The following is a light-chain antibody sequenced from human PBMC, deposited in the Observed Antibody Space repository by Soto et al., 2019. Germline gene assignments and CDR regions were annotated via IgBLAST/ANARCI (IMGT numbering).Light chain of an antibody. CDR1: QGISSY. CDR3: QYCDSRWP. J-gene: IGKJ1*01. V-gene: IGKV1-9*01. Sequence: DIQLTQSPSFLSASVGDRVTITCRASQGISSYLAWYQQKPGKPPKLLILNASTLGSGVPSRFSGSGSGTEFTLTISSLQPDDFATYYCQYCDSRWPFGQGTKVEVK. CDR2: NAS.